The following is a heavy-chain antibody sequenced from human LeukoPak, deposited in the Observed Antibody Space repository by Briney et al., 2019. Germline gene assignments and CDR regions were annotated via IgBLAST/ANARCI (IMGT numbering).Heavy chain of an antibody. D-gene: IGHD3-9*01. Sequence: GGSLRLSCAASGFTFSSYSMNWVRQAPGKGLEWVSSISSSSSYIYYADSVKGRFTISGDNAKNSLYLQMNSLRAEDTAVYYCARGKHDILTGYPAYYYYYGMDVWGQGTTVTVSS. CDR3: ARGKHDILTGYPAYYYYYGMDV. J-gene: IGHJ6*02. CDR1: GFTFSSYS. CDR2: ISSSSSYI. V-gene: IGHV3-21*01.